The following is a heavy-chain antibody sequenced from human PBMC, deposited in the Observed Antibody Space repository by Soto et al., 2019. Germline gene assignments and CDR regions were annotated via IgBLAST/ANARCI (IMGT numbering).Heavy chain of an antibody. CDR1: GYTFTTYG. J-gene: IGHJ4*02. CDR3: ARDKGSKAWYYFFDF. D-gene: IGHD1-26*01. CDR2: ISAYNGNT. Sequence: SVKVSCKASGYTFTTYGIAWVRQAPGQGLEWLGWISAYNGNTNYAQKFQGRVTMTTETSTNTAYMEVRSLRSDDTAVYYCARDKGSKAWYYFFDFWGQGTLVTVSS. V-gene: IGHV1-18*01.